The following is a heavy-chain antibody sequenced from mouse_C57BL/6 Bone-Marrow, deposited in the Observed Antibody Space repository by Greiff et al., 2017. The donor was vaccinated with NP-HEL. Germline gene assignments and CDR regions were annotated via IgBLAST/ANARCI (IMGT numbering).Heavy chain of an antibody. CDR3: TLNWDGGFDY. Sequence: QVQLQQSGAELARPGASVKMSCKASGYTFTSYTMHWVKQRPGQGLEWIGYINPSSGYTKYNQKFKDKATLTADKSSSTAYMQLSSLTSEDSADYYCTLNWDGGFDYWGQGTTLTVSS. CDR2: INPSSGYT. CDR1: GYTFTSYT. J-gene: IGHJ2*01. D-gene: IGHD4-1*01. V-gene: IGHV1-4*01.